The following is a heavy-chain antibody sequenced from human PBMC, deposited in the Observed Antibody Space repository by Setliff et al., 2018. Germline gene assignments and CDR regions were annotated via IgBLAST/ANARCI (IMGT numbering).Heavy chain of an antibody. CDR2: IYYSGST. V-gene: IGHV4-39*01. J-gene: IGHJ4*02. CDR1: GGSISSSSYY. CDR3: AHRYSSSWFLDYFDY. Sequence: PSETLSLTCTVSGGSISSSSYYWGWIRQPPGKGLEWIGSIYYSGSTYYNPSLKSRVTISVDTSKNQFSLKLSSVTAADTAVYYCAHRYSSSWFLDYFDYWGQGTLVTVSS. D-gene: IGHD6-13*01.